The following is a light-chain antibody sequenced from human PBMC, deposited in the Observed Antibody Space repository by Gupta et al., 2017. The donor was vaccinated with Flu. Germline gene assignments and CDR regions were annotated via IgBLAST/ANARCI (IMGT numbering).Light chain of an antibody. CDR3: SSDTSSSSYV. J-gene: IGLJ1*01. V-gene: IGLV2-14*01. Sequence: QSALTQPASVSGSPRQSITISCTGTSSDVGGYNYVSWYQQHPGKAPKLMIYEVSNRPSGVSNRFSGSKSGNTASLTISGLQAEDEADYYCSSDTSSSSYVFGTGTKVTVL. CDR2: EVS. CDR1: SSDVGGYNY.